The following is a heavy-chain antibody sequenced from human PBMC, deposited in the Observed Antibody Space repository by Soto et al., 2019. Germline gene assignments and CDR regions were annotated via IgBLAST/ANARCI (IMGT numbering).Heavy chain of an antibody. J-gene: IGHJ4*02. V-gene: IGHV4-31*03. CDR2: ICDSGRS. CDR1: CVSISGGGYY. Sequence: PLSLTCTVSCVSISGGGYYWSWIRQHPGKGLEWIGNICDSGRSYYNPSLKSRVILSVDTSRNHFALTRRSVTAAYSALHYCASVIGGDSEDYFDVWGQGTLVTVSA. CDR3: ASVIGGDSEDYFDV. D-gene: IGHD2-21*02.